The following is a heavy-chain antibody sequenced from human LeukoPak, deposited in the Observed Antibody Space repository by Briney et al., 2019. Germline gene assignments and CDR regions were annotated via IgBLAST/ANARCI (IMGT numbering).Heavy chain of an antibody. J-gene: IGHJ4*02. CDR1: AGFITNYY. CDR3: ARGTTNGDYFQVDY. CDR2: IYISGST. V-gene: IGHV4-4*07. Sequence: PSETLSLTCSVSAGFITNYYWSWIRQPAGKGLEWIGRIYISGSTNYNPSLSSRVTISIDKSKNKFSLKMTSVTAADTAVYYCARGTTNGDYFQVDYWGQGILVTVSS. D-gene: IGHD4-17*01.